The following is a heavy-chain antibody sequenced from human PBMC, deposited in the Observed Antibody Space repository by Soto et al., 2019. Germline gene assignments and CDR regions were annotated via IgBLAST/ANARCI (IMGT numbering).Heavy chain of an antibody. CDR2: ISAYNGNT. V-gene: IGHV1-18*01. CDR3: ARVWSIFGVVISAPSKYYFDY. J-gene: IGHJ4*02. CDR1: GYTFTSYG. Sequence: ASVKVSCKASGYTFTSYGISSVRQAPGQGLEWMGWISAYNGNTNYAQKLQGRVTMTTDTSTSTAYTELRSLRSDDTAVYYLARVWSIFGVVISAPSKYYFDYWGQRTLVTVSS. D-gene: IGHD3-3*01.